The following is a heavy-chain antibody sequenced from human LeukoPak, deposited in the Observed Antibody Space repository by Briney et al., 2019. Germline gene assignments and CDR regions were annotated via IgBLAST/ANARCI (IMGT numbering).Heavy chain of an antibody. CDR2: ISSRSSNI. Sequence: GGSLRLSCAASGFTFSSYSMSWVRQAPGKGLEWVSDISSRSSNIYYADSVKGRFTISRDNAKSSLYLQMNSLRAEDTAVYYCARAGITTTGPLFQHWGQGTLVTVSS. CDR3: ARAGITTTGPLFQH. J-gene: IGHJ1*01. CDR1: GFTFSSYS. V-gene: IGHV3-48*01. D-gene: IGHD6-13*01.